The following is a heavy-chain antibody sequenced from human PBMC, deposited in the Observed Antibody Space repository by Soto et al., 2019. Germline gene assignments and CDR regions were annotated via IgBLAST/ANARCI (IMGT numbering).Heavy chain of an antibody. CDR3: AKLTYPSDSTGYYYERVSGWIDS. CDR2: ISASGGTA. Sequence: GGSLRLSCAASGFMFSSYAMSWVRQAPGKGLGWVSSISASGGTANLADSVEGRCTISRDNSKSTLYLQMNSLRAEDTAVYYCAKLTYPSDSTGYYYERVSGWIDSWGQGTLVTVSS. CDR1: GFMFSSYA. J-gene: IGHJ5*01. V-gene: IGHV3-23*01. D-gene: IGHD3-22*01.